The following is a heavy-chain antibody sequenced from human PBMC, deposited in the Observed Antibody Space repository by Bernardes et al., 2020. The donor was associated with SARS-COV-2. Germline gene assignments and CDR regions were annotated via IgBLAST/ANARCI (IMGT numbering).Heavy chain of an antibody. CDR2: IVVGSGNT. CDR3: AADSLGYYDILTGRYYYYYGMDV. CDR1: GFTFTSSA. J-gene: IGHJ6*02. V-gene: IGHV1-58*02. Sequence: SVKVSCKASGFTFTSSAMQWVRQARGQRLEWIGWIVVGSGNTNYAQKFQERVTITRDMSTSTAYMELSSLRSEDTAVYYCAADSLGYYDILTGRYYYYYGMDVWGQGTTVTVSS. D-gene: IGHD3-9*01.